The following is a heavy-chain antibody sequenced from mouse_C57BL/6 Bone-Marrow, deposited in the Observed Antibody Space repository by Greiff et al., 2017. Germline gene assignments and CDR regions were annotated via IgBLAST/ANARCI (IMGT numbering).Heavy chain of an antibody. CDR2: ISNGGGST. CDR1: GFTFSDYY. J-gene: IGHJ4*01. V-gene: IGHV5-12*01. D-gene: IGHD1-1*01. Sequence: EVHLVESGGGLVQPGGSLKLSCAASGFTFSDYYMYWVRQTPEKRLEWVAYISNGGGSTYYPDTVKGRFTISRDNAKNALYLQMSRLKSEDTAMYYCARQAGEEYYGSKPYAMDYWGQGTSVTVSS. CDR3: ARQAGEEYYGSKPYAMDY.